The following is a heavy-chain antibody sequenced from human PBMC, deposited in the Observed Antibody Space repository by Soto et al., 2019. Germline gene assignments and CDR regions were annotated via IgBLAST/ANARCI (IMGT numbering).Heavy chain of an antibody. J-gene: IGHJ6*02. V-gene: IGHV1-2*02. Sequence: ASVKVSCKASGYTFTGYYMHWVRQAPGQGLEWMGWINPNSGGTNYAQKFQGRVTMTRDTSISTAYMELSRLRSDDTAVYYCARDPPYCSSTSCDELGMDVWGQGTTVTVSS. CDR1: GYTFTGYY. D-gene: IGHD2-2*01. CDR2: INPNSGGT. CDR3: ARDPPYCSSTSCDELGMDV.